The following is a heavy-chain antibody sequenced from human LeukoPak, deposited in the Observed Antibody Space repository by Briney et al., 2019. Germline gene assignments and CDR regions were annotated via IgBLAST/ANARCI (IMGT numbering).Heavy chain of an antibody. Sequence: PGGSLRLSCAASGFTFSSYSMNWVRQAPGKGLEWVSSISSSSSYIYYADSVKGRFTISRDNAKNSLYLQMNSLRAEDTAVYYCASSVYDYVWGSYWLHDAFDIWGQGTMVTVSS. CDR1: GFTFSSYS. CDR2: ISSSSSYI. J-gene: IGHJ3*02. V-gene: IGHV3-21*01. CDR3: ASSVYDYVWGSYWLHDAFDI. D-gene: IGHD3-16*01.